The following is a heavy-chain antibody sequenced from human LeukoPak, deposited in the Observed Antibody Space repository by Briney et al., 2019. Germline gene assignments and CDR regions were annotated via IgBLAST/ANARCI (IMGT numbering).Heavy chain of an antibody. J-gene: IGHJ4*02. CDR3: AKDMGC. V-gene: IGHV3-9*01. CDR2: ISWNSGSI. CDR1: GFTFDDYA. Sequence: GGSLRLSCAASGFTFDDYAMHWVRQAPGKGLEWVSGISWNSGSIGYADSVKGRFTISRDNAKNSLYLQMNSLRVEDTALYYCAKDMGCWGQGTLVTVSS.